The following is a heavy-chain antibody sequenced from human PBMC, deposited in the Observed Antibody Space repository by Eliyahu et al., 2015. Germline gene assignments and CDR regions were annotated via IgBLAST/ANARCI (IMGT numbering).Heavy chain of an antibody. CDR1: GDSLRDNE. D-gene: IGHD1-1*01. CDR2: INGVGTV. J-gene: IGHJ4*02. V-gene: IGHV4-34*02. Sequence: QVHLQQWGADLLKPWETLSLTCAVSGDSLRDNEWSWIRHSPGKGLEWIGQINGVGTVTFSPDSSLKSRVTMLLDTSKNQFSLEMHSLTGADTAVYYCVRGPVDATHDFDXWGQGTLVTVSS. CDR3: VRGPVDATHDFDX.